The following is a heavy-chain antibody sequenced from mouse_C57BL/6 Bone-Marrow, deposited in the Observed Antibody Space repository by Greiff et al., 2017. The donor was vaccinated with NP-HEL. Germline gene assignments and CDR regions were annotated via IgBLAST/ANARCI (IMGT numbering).Heavy chain of an antibody. CDR2: INPYNGGT. Sequence: EVQLVESGPVLVKPGASVKMSCKASGYTFTDYYMNWVKQSHGKSLEWIGVINPYNGGTSYNQKFKGKATLTVDKSSSTAYMELNSLTSEDSAVYYCARGTTVVDPYAMDYWGQGTSVTVSS. CDR1: GYTFTDYY. D-gene: IGHD1-1*01. V-gene: IGHV1-19*01. CDR3: ARGTTVVDPYAMDY. J-gene: IGHJ4*01.